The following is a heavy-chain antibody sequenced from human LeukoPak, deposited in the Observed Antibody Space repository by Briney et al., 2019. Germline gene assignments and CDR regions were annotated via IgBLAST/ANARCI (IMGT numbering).Heavy chain of an antibody. CDR1: GYTFTGYY. CDR3: ARDSVVVAATPRLYYYYYYMDV. D-gene: IGHD2-15*01. J-gene: IGHJ6*03. V-gene: IGHV1-46*01. Sequence: GASVKDSCKASGYTFTGYYIHWVRQAPGQGLEWMGLINPSGGSTSYAQKFQGRVTMTRDTSTSTVYMKLSSLRSEDTAVYYCARDSVVVAATPRLYYYYYYMDVWGKGTTVTVSS. CDR2: INPSGGST.